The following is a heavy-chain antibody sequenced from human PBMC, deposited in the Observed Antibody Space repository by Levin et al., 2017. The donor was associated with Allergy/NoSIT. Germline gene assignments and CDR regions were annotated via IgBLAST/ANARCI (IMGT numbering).Heavy chain of an antibody. V-gene: IGHV3-9*01. CDR3: ARAPGVTGYFDY. CDR1: GFTFDDYA. Sequence: GGSLRLSCAASGFTFDDYAMHWVRQAPGKGLEWVSGISWNSGSIGYADSVKGRFTISRDNAKNSLYLQMNSLRAEDTALYYCARAPGVTGYFDYWGQGTLVTVSS. J-gene: IGHJ4*02. D-gene: IGHD7-27*01. CDR2: ISWNSGSI.